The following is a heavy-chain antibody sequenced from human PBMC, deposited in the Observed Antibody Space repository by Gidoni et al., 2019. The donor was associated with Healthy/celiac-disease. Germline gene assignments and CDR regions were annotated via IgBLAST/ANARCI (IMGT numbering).Heavy chain of an antibody. J-gene: IGHJ4*02. CDR2: FDPEDGET. Sequence: QVQLVQSGAEVKKPGASVKVSCKVSGYPLTELSMHWLRQAPGKGLEWMGGFDPEDGETIYEQKFQGRVTMTEETSTDTAYMELSSLRSEDTAVYYCAILTEKPGYSSGLFDYWGQGTLVTVSS. D-gene: IGHD6-19*01. CDR3: AILTEKPGYSSGLFDY. V-gene: IGHV1-24*01. CDR1: GYPLTELS.